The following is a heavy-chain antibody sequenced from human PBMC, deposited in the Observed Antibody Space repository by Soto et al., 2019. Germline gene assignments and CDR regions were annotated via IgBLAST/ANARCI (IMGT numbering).Heavy chain of an antibody. V-gene: IGHV4-31*03. CDR3: ARGGIAGHWFDP. D-gene: IGHD6-13*01. CDR1: NGYINSGGFY. Sequence: QVQLQESGPGLLKPSQTLSLTCNVSNGYINSGGFYWSWIRQHPGKGLEWIGYIFHSGSTLCNPSLNSRVSISADTSKNQLSLNLRSVTVADTAVYYCARGGIAGHWFDPWGQGILVTVSS. CDR2: IFHSGST. J-gene: IGHJ5*02.